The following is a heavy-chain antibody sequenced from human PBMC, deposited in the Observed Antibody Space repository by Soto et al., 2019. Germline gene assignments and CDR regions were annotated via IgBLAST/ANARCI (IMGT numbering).Heavy chain of an antibody. V-gene: IGHV3-23*01. Sequence: GGVLRLSCAASGFSFAGYAVAWVRQAPGKGLEWVSTVSGGGGSTYYADSVKGRFTISRDNSGNTVYLQMNSLNAGDTALYYCAKTESFNGYYNAFDSWGQGTRVTVSS. CDR2: VSGGGGST. CDR3: AKTESFNGYYNAFDS. CDR1: GFSFAGYA. D-gene: IGHD3-9*01. J-gene: IGHJ4*02.